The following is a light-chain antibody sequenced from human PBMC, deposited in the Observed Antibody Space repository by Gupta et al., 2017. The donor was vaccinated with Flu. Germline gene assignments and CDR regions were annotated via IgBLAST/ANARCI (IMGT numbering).Light chain of an antibody. CDR1: QSVLYSSNNKNY. CDR2: WAS. CDR3: QQDDSTPPW. J-gene: IGKJ5*01. Sequence: DIVMTQSPDSLAVSLGERATINCKSSQSVLYSSNNKNYLAWYQQKPGQPPKLLIYWASTRESGVPDRFSGSGSGTDFTLTISSLQAEDVAVYYCQQDDSTPPWFGQGTRLEIK. V-gene: IGKV4-1*01.